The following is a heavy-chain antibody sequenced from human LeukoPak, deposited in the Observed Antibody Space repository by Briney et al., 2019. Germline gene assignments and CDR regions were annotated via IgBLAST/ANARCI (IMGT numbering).Heavy chain of an antibody. CDR2: ISWNSGSI. CDR3: AKEGEYYYDSSGYLLRKGENYYFDY. V-gene: IGHV3-9*01. Sequence: GGSLRLSCAASGFTFDDYAMHWVRQAPGKGLEWVSGISWNSGSIGYADSVKGRFTISRDNAKNSLYLQMNSLRAEDTALYYCAKEGEYYYDSSGYLLRKGENYYFDYWGQGTLVTVSS. CDR1: GFTFDDYA. D-gene: IGHD3-22*01. J-gene: IGHJ4*02.